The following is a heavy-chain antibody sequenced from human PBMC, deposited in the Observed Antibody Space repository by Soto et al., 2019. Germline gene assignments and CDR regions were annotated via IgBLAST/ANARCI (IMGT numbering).Heavy chain of an antibody. CDR1: GGSISSSSYY. CDR2: IYYSGST. Sequence: SETLSLTCTVSGGSISSSSYYWGWIRQPPGKGLEWIGSIYYSGSTYYNPSLKSRVTISVDTSKNQFSLKLSSVTAADTAVYYCARRDTLYAAIYYCTKGATSPFDSWGQGTRVTVSS. J-gene: IGHJ4*02. D-gene: IGHD1-26*01. CDR3: ARRDTLYAAIYYCTKGATSPFDS. V-gene: IGHV4-39*01.